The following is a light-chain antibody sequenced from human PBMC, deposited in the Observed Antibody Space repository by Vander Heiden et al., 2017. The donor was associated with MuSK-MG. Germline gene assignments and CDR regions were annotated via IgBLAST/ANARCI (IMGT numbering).Light chain of an antibody. V-gene: IGKV1D-16*01. CDR3: QHYNSYPLT. CDR1: QDISTW. J-gene: IGKJ4*01. CDR2: GAA. Sequence: DIQMTQSPSSLSASVGDSVTIPCRASQDISTWLAWYQQKPDKAPKSLIYGAATLQSGVPSRCSGSGAGTDFTLTISSLQPEDVGTYYCQHYNSYPLTFGGGTKVEIK.